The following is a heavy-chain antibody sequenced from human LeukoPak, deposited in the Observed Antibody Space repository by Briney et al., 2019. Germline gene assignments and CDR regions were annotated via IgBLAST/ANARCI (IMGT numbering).Heavy chain of an antibody. CDR3: ARDYYGSGSYWGDAFDI. Sequence: GGSLRLSCAASGFTFSNYGMHWVRQAPGKGLEWVAVISDDGSNKHYTDSVKGRFTISRDNSKNTMLLQMNSLRAEDTAVYYCARDYYGSGSYWGDAFDIWGQGTMVTVSS. V-gene: IGHV3-30*03. D-gene: IGHD3-10*01. J-gene: IGHJ3*02. CDR2: ISDDGSNK. CDR1: GFTFSNYG.